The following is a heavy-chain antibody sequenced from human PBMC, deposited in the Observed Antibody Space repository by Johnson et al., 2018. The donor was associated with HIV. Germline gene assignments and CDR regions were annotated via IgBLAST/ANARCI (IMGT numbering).Heavy chain of an antibody. D-gene: IGHD5-18*01. J-gene: IGHJ3*02. Sequence: QVQLVESGGGVVQPGGSLRLSCAASGFTFSSYGMHWVRQAPGKGLEWVAFLSNDGNNRYYTDSVKGRSTISRDNSKDMLYLQMNSLRAEDMAVYYCAKGRYGGAFDIWGQGTMVTVSS. CDR1: GFTFSSYG. CDR3: AKGRYGGAFDI. V-gene: IGHV3-30*02. CDR2: LSNDGNNR.